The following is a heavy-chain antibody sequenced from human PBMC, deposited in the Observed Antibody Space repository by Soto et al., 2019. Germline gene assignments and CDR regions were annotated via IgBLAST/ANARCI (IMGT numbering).Heavy chain of an antibody. D-gene: IGHD6-13*01. Sequence: SQPLSVTHGCSWVSFSSNRSASDCSRQSPSRGLEWLGRTYYRSKWYNDYAVSVKSRITINPDTSKNQFSLQLNSVTPEDPAVYYCVRTPASGTLDPCGQRSPAPVSS. CDR1: WVSFSSNRSA. J-gene: IGHJ5*02. V-gene: IGHV6-1*01. CDR3: VRTPASGTLDP. CDR2: TYYRSKWYN.